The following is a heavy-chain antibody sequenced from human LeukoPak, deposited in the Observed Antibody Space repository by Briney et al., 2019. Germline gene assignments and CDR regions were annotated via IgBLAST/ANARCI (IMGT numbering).Heavy chain of an antibody. Sequence: PSETLSLTCAVYGGSFSGYYWSWIRQPPGKGLEWIGEINHSGSTNYNPSLKSRVTISVDTSKNQFSLKLSSVTAADTAVYYCATEPIVGSTNSDYWGQGTLVTVSS. D-gene: IGHD1-26*01. CDR2: INHSGST. J-gene: IGHJ4*02. CDR1: GGSFSGYY. V-gene: IGHV4-34*01. CDR3: ATEPIVGSTNSDY.